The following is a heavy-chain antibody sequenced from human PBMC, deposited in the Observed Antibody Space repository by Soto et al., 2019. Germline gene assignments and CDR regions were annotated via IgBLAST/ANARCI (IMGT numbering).Heavy chain of an antibody. J-gene: IGHJ5*02. V-gene: IGHV4-59*01. CDR1: GCSISIYY. D-gene: IGHD3-10*01. CDR2: IYNSGSI. CDR3: ARLLFGAANWFDP. Sequence: PSETLSLTCTVSGCSISIYYWSWIRQPPGKGLEWIGYIYNSGSINYNPSLKSRVTISLDTSKNQFSLKLSSVTAADTAVYYCARLLFGAANWFDPWGQGTPVTVSS.